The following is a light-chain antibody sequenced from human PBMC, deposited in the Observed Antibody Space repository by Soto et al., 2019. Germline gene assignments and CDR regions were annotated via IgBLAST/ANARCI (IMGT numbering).Light chain of an antibody. J-gene: IGKJ5*01. Sequence: EIVMTQSPATLSVSPGERATLSCRASQSVSSNLAWYQQKPGQAPRLLIYGASTRATGIPARFSGSGSGTEFPLTISSLPSEDFAAYYCQQYNNWPPITFGQGTRLEIK. V-gene: IGKV3-15*01. CDR1: QSVSSN. CDR3: QQYNNWPPIT. CDR2: GAS.